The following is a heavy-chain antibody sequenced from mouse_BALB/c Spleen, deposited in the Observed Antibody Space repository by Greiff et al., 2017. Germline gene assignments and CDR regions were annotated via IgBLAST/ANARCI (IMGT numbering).Heavy chain of an antibody. J-gene: IGHJ4*01. CDR3: ARLYYRYDLYYAMDY. CDR1: GFTFSSYT. Sequence: EVHLVESGGGLVQPGGSLKLSCAASGFTFSSYTMSWVRQTPEKRLEWVAYISNGGGSTYYLDTVKGRFTISRDNAKNTLYLQMSSLKSEDTAMYYCARLYYRYDLYYAMDYWGQGTSVTVSS. CDR2: ISNGGGST. V-gene: IGHV5-12-2*01. D-gene: IGHD2-14*01.